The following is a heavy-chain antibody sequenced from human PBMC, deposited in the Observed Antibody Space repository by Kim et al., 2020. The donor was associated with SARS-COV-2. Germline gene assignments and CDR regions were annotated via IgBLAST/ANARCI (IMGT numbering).Heavy chain of an antibody. V-gene: IGHV1-69*04. CDR3: ARDRIDSSSAGDFDY. Sequence: QKFQGRVTITAEKSTSTAYMELSSLRSEDTAVYYCARDRIDSSSAGDFDYWGQGTLVTVSS. D-gene: IGHD6-6*01. J-gene: IGHJ4*02.